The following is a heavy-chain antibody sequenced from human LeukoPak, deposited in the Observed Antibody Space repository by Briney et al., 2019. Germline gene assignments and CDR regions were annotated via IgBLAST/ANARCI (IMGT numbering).Heavy chain of an antibody. CDR1: GGSISSYY. D-gene: IGHD3-3*01. CDR3: TRGGYYDFWSGYYTGGISAPNSDY. Sequence: KPSETLSLTCTVSGGSISSYYWSWIRQPPGKGLEWIGYIYYSGSTNYNPSLKSRVTISVDTSKNQFSLKLSSVTAADTAVYYCTRGGYYDFWSGYYTGGISAPNSDYWGQGTLVTVSS. V-gene: IGHV4-59*01. CDR2: IYYSGST. J-gene: IGHJ4*02.